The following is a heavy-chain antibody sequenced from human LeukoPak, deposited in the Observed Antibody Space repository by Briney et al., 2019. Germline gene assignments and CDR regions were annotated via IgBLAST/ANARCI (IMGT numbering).Heavy chain of an antibody. CDR1: GYTFTGYY. Sequence: ASVKVSCKASGYTFTGYYMHWVRQAPGQGLEWMGWINPNSGNTGYAQKFQGRVTMTRNTSISTAYMELSSLRSEDTAVYYCARGSISSFWGQGTLVTVSS. V-gene: IGHV1-8*02. D-gene: IGHD2/OR15-2a*01. CDR2: INPNSGNT. CDR3: ARGSISSF. J-gene: IGHJ4*02.